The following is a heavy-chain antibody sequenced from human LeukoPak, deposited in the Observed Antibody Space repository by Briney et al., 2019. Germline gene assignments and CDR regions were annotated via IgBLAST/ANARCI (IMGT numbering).Heavy chain of an antibody. Sequence: PGGFLRLSCAASGFTFSIYEMNWVRQAPGKGLEWVSYISSIGTTIYYADSVKGRFIISRDNSRDTLYLQMNSLRAEATAIYYCAPDLRGADWSLDDWGQGTLVTVSS. J-gene: IGHJ4*02. CDR1: GFTFSIYE. CDR2: ISSIGTTI. CDR3: APDLRGADWSLDD. D-gene: IGHD3-9*01. V-gene: IGHV3-48*03.